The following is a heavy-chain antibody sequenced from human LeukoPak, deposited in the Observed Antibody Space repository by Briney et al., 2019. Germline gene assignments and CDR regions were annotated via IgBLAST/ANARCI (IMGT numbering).Heavy chain of an antibody. V-gene: IGHV3-66*01. CDR2: LYSDGART. CDR1: GFTVSSSF. J-gene: IGHJ4*02. CDR3: AKGGWLIAPFDY. Sequence: GGSLRLSCAASGFTVSSSFLSWVRQAPGKGLEWLSILYSDGARTQYAVSAKGRFTISRDNSKNTLYLQMNSLRAEDTAVYYCAKGGWLIAPFDYWGQGTLVTVSS. D-gene: IGHD3-22*01.